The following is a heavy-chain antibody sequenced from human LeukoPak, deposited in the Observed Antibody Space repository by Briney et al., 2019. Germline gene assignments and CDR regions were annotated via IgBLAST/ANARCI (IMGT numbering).Heavy chain of an antibody. Sequence: ASVKVSCKASGYIFTSYAMNWVRQAPGQGLEWMGWINTNTGNPTYAQGFTGRFVFSLDTSVSTAYLQISSLKAEDTAVYYCARDIIPGVPAAPEGGYDYWGQGTLVTVSS. D-gene: IGHD2-2*01. CDR3: ARDIIPGVPAAPEGGYDY. CDR1: GYIFTSYA. V-gene: IGHV7-4-1*02. CDR2: INTNTGNP. J-gene: IGHJ4*02.